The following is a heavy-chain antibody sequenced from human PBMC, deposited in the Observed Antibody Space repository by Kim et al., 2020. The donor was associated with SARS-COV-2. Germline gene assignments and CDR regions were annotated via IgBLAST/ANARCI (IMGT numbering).Heavy chain of an antibody. Sequence: SETLSLTCAGYGGSFSGHYWSWIRQPPGKGLEWIGEIHQSGSTNYTPSLKSRVILSVDTSKNQFSLKLTSVTAADTGFYYCARGRAGVVPAPVLGIGPHYDYFIMDVWGHGTTVTVSS. CDR1: GGSFSGHY. J-gene: IGHJ6*02. D-gene: IGHD2-2*02. CDR3: ARGRAGVVPAPVLGIGPHYDYFIMDV. CDR2: IHQSGST. V-gene: IGHV4-34*01.